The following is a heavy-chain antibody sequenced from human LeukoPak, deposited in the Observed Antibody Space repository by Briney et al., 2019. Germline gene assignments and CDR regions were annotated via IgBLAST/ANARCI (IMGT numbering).Heavy chain of an antibody. Sequence: SETLSLTCTVSGGSISSYYWSWIRRPPGKGLEWIGYIYYSGSTNYNPSLKSRVTISVDTSKNQFSLKLSSVTAADTAVYYCARLFPDHYCSSTSCYAPSGMDVWGQGTTVTVSS. D-gene: IGHD2-2*01. J-gene: IGHJ6*02. CDR2: IYYSGST. CDR1: GGSISSYY. V-gene: IGHV4-59*08. CDR3: ARLFPDHYCSSTSCYAPSGMDV.